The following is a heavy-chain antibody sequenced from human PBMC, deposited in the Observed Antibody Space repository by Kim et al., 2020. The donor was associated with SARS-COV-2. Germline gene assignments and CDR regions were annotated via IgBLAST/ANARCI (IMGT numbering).Heavy chain of an antibody. Sequence: SETLSLTCTVSGGSISSGGYYWSWIRQHPGKGLEWIGYIYYSGSTYYNPSLKSRVTISVDTSKNQFSLKLSSVTAADTAVHYCAASSRGRFGELSKTDYWGQGTLVTVSS. D-gene: IGHD3-10*01. CDR3: AASSRGRFGELSKTDY. CDR1: GGSISSGGYY. V-gene: IGHV4-31*03. J-gene: IGHJ4*02. CDR2: IYYSGST.